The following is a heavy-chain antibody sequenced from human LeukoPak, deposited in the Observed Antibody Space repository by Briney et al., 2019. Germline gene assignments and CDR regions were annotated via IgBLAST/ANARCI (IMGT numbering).Heavy chain of an antibody. CDR1: GFTFSSYD. CDR2: IAAASDT. CDR3: ARGGDGFDP. V-gene: IGHV3-13*01. J-gene: IGHJ5*02. D-gene: IGHD3-16*01. Sequence: GGSLRLSCAASGFTFSSYDMHWVRQPAGKGLEWVSAIAAASDTYYPDTVKGRFTISRENAKNSLYLQMNSLRVGDTAVYYCARGGDGFDPWGQGTLVTVSS.